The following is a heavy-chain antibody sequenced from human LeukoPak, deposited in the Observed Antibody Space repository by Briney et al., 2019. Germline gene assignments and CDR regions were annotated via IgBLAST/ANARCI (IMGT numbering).Heavy chain of an antibody. D-gene: IGHD6-19*01. CDR2: ISGSGGST. CDR1: GFTFSSYA. J-gene: IGHJ3*02. CDR3: AKGGLVLIAFDI. Sequence: GGSLRLSCAASGFTFSSYAMSWVRQAPGKGLEWVSAISGSGGSTNYADSVKGRFTISRDNSKNTLYLQMNSLRAEDTAVYYCAKGGLVLIAFDIWGQGTMVTVSS. V-gene: IGHV3-23*01.